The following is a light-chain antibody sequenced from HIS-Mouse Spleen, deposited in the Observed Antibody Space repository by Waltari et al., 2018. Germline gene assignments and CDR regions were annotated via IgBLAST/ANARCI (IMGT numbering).Light chain of an antibody. J-gene: IGLJ2*01. Sequence: SYELTQPPSVSVSPGQTASITCSGDKLGDKYACWYQQKPGQSPVLVIYQDSKRPSGIPERFSGSKSGNTATLTIRGTQAMDEADYYCQAWDSSTAVFGGGTKLTVL. V-gene: IGLV3-1*01. CDR2: QDS. CDR3: QAWDSSTAV. CDR1: KLGDKY.